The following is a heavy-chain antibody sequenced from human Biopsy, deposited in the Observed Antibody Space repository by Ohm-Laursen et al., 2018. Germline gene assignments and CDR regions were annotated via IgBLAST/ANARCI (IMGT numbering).Heavy chain of an antibody. D-gene: IGHD3-16*01. CDR1: GFTFNGYA. CDR3: AKGRWGGTGRGNWLDP. V-gene: IGHV3-23*01. Sequence: SLRLSCSATGFTFNGYAMNWVRQGPEKGLEWVSLVTGSGRSTNYTDSVKGRFSISRDNSKNTLYLQMNSLTVEDTAVYYCAKGRWGGTGRGNWLDPWGQGTLVIVSS. J-gene: IGHJ5*02. CDR2: VTGSGRST.